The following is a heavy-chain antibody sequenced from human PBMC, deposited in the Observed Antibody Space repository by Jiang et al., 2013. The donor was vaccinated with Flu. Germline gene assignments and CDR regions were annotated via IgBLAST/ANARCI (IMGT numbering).Heavy chain of an antibody. CDR1: GFTVSSNY. CDR2: TVSGGRT. D-gene: IGHD1-26*01. CDR3: ARVHVWGASYFDL. J-gene: IGHJ2*01. Sequence: EVQLLESGGGWIQPGGSLRPSCAASGFTVSSNYMTWVRQAAGEGLEWVSTVSGGRTFYADSVKGRFTISRDNSNTDCIFKMTSLRADDTAAYYCARVHVWGASYFDLWG. V-gene: IGHV3-53*01.